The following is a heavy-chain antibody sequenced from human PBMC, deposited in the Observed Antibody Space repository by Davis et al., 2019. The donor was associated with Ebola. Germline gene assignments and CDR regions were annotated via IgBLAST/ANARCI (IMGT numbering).Heavy chain of an antibody. CDR2: INHSGST. V-gene: IGHV4-39*07. D-gene: IGHD2-2*01. CDR1: GGSVSSGSYY. J-gene: IGHJ5*02. CDR3: ARGLGCSSTSCSHQWFDP. Sequence: PSETLSLTCTVSGGSVSSGSYYWSWIRQPPGKGLEWIGEINHSGSTNYNPSLKSRVTISVDTSKNQFSLKLSSVTAADTAVYYCARGLGCSSTSCSHQWFDPWGQGTLVTVSS.